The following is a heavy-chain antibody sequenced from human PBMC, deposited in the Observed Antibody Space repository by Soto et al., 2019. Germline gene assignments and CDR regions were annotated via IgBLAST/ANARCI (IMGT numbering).Heavy chain of an antibody. V-gene: IGHV1-69*13. Sequence: GASVKVSCKASGGTFSSYAISWVLQAPGQGLEWMGGIIPSFGTANYAQKFQGRVTITADESTSTAYMELSSLRSEDTAVYDCAGVVGLLKIAVFAFWGQGTMVTVS. CDR1: GGTFSSYA. CDR2: IIPSFGTA. CDR3: AGVVGLLKIAVFAF. J-gene: IGHJ3*01. D-gene: IGHD1-26*01.